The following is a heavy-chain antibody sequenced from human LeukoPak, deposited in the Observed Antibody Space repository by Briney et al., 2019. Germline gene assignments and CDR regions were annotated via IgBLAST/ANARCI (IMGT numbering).Heavy chain of an antibody. CDR3: ARERRDDYVSFDY. CDR1: GGCFSRGGYL. CDR2: IYTRGDT. Sequence: PSEALSLTCTVSGGCFSRGGYLCTWLRQPAGTGLECIGRIYTRGDTNYNPSPNSRVTMSVDTSTNQFSLKLSSVTAADTAVYYCARERRDDYVSFDYWGQGTLVSVSS. D-gene: IGHD4-17*01. J-gene: IGHJ4*02. V-gene: IGHV4-61*02.